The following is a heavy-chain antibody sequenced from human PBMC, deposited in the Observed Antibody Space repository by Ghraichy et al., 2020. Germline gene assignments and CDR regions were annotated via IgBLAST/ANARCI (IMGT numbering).Heavy chain of an antibody. Sequence: GGSLRLSCAVSGFTFSSYGMHWVRQAPGKGLEWVALRSYDGSNTYYADSVKGRFTISRDNSKDTVYLQMNSLRAEDTAVYYCATDYTSMAPGYYYNGLDVWGQGTTVTVSS. J-gene: IGHJ6*02. CDR2: RSYDGSNT. D-gene: IGHD5-18*01. CDR3: ATDYTSMAPGYYYNGLDV. V-gene: IGHV3-30*03. CDR1: GFTFSSYG.